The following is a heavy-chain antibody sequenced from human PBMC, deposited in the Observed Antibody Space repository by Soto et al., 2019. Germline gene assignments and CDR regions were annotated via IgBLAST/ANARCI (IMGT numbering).Heavy chain of an antibody. Sequence: QVQLVESGGGLVKPGGSLRLSCAASGFTFSDYYMSWIRQAPGKGLEWVSYMSSSGTTIYYANSVKGRFTISRDNAKNSLFLQMDSLRAEDTAGYYCAIDGVLYIVGFVCWGRGALVTVSS. CDR1: GFTFSDYY. J-gene: IGHJ4*02. D-gene: IGHD1-26*01. CDR3: AIDGVLYIVGFVC. V-gene: IGHV3-11*01. CDR2: MSSSGTTI.